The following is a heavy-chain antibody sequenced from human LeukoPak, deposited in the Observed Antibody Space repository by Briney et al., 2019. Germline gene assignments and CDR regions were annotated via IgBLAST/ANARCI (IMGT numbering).Heavy chain of an antibody. CDR1: GFTLSSYA. V-gene: IGHV3-23*01. CDR2: ISVSGNT. CDR3: ARDRSYCSSTSCYLGWFDP. J-gene: IGHJ5*02. D-gene: IGHD2-2*01. Sequence: GGSLRLSCAASGFTLSSYAMSWVRQGPGKGLEWVSAISVSGNTYHADSVKGRFTISRDNSKNTLYLQMNSLRAEDTAVYYCARDRSYCSSTSCYLGWFDPWGQGTLVTVSS.